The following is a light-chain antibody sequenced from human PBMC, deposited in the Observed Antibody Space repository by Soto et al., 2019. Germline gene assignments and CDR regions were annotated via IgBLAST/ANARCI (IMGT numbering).Light chain of an antibody. V-gene: IGKV3-20*01. Sequence: IVLTQSPGTLSLSPGERATLSCRASPSVGRNYLAWYQQKPGQAPRLLIYDASSRATGIPDRFSGRGSGTDFTLTISRLEPEDFAVYYCQQYASSPLTFGGGTKVDMK. J-gene: IGKJ4*01. CDR2: DAS. CDR1: PSVGRNY. CDR3: QQYASSPLT.